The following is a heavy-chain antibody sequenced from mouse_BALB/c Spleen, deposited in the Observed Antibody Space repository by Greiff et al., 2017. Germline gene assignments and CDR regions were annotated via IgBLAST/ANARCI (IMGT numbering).Heavy chain of an antibody. CDR3: ARDDDFDY. Sequence: EVKVVESGGGLVQPGGSLRLSCATSGFTFTDYYMSWVRQPPGKALEWLGFIRNKANGYTTEYSASVKGRFTISRDNSQSILYLQMNTLRAEDSATYYCARDDDFDYWGQGTTLTVSS. CDR1: GFTFTDYY. CDR2: IRNKANGYTT. J-gene: IGHJ2*01. V-gene: IGHV7-3*02.